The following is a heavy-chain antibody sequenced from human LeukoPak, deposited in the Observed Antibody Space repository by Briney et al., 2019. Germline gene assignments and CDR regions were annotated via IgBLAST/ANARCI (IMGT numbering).Heavy chain of an antibody. V-gene: IGHV3-7*01. CDR2: IKADGGEK. CDR1: GFTFSTYW. D-gene: IGHD6-6*01. Sequence: GSLRLSCAASGFTFSTYWMNWFRQTPGQGLEWVAKIKADGGEKDHVASVKGRFTISRDNAKNSQYLQMNSLRVEDTAVYYCARGGAARPDFWGQGTLVTVSS. CDR3: ARGGAARPDF. J-gene: IGHJ4*02.